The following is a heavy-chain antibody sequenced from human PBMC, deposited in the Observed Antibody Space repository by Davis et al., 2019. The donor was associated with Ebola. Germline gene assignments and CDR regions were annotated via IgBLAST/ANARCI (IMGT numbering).Heavy chain of an antibody. CDR3: ARVGYGGTTFNYYYGMDV. CDR1: GGSISSYY. J-gene: IGHJ6*02. D-gene: IGHD4-23*01. Sequence: PSETLSLTCTVSGGSISSYYWSWIRQPAGKGLEWIGRIYTSGSTNYNPSLKSRVTMSVDTSKNQFSLKLSSVTAADTAVYYCARVGYGGTTFNYYYGMDVWGQGTTVTVSS. V-gene: IGHV4-4*07. CDR2: IYTSGST.